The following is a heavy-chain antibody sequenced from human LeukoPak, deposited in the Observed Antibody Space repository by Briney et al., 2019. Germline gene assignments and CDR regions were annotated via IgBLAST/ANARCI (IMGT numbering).Heavy chain of an antibody. CDR3: ARDSVTGKDY. CDR1: GGSISSGGYY. J-gene: IGHJ4*02. V-gene: IGHV4-31*03. Sequence: SQTLSLTCTVSGGSISSGGYYWRWLRQPPGKGLEWIGYIYYSGSTYYNPSLKSRVTISVDTSKNQFSLKLSSVTAADTAVYYCARDSVTGKDYWGQGTLVTVSS. D-gene: IGHD1-1*01. CDR2: IYYSGST.